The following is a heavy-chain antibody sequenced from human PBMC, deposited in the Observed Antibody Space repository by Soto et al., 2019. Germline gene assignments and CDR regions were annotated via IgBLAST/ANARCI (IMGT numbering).Heavy chain of an antibody. Sequence: GGSLRLSCAASGFMFNNYAMSWVRQAPGKGLEWVSTVSVSGGTTYYADSLKGRFTISRDNSKKTVYLQMNRLRADDTAIYYCAKGLYYYDSSGYRLFDYWGQGRLVTVSS. J-gene: IGHJ4*02. CDR1: GFMFNNYA. CDR3: AKGLYYYDSSGYRLFDY. CDR2: VSVSGGTT. D-gene: IGHD3-22*01. V-gene: IGHV3-23*01.